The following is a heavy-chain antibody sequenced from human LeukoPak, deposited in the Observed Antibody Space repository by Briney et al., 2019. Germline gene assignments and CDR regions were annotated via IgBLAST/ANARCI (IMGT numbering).Heavy chain of an antibody. D-gene: IGHD3-22*01. Sequence: GESLKISCKGSGYSFTSYWIGWVRQMPGKGLEWMGIIYPGDSDTRYSPSFQGQVTISADKSISTAYLQWSSLKAADTAMYYWARGDSSGYSEVWFDYWGQGTLVTVSS. J-gene: IGHJ4*02. CDR1: GYSFTSYW. V-gene: IGHV5-51*01. CDR2: IYPGDSDT. CDR3: ARGDSSGYSEVWFDY.